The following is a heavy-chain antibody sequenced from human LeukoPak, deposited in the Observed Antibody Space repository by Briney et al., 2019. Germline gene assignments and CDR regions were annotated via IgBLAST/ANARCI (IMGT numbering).Heavy chain of an antibody. J-gene: IGHJ4*02. CDR1: GGSISSYY. CDR2: IYTSGST. Sequence: SGTLSLTCTVSGGSISSYYWSWVRQPAGKGLEWIGRIYTSGSTNYNPSLQSRVTMSVDTSKNQFSLKLSSVTAADTAVYYCARDRYGGIIDYWGQGTLVTVSS. D-gene: IGHD1-1*01. CDR3: ARDRYGGIIDY. V-gene: IGHV4-4*07.